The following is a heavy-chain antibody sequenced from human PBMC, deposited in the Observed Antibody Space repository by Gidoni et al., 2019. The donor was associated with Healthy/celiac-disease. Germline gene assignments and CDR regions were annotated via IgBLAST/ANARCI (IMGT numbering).Heavy chain of an antibody. V-gene: IGHV3-9*01. J-gene: IGHJ3*02. CDR3: AKSTITMIVGSAFDI. D-gene: IGHD3-22*01. Sequence: EVQLVESGGGLVQPGRSLRLSCAASGFTFDDYAMHWVRQAPGKGLEWVSGISWNSGSIGYADSVKGRFTISRDNAKNSLYLQMNSLRAEDTALYYCAKSTITMIVGSAFDIWGQGTMVTVSS. CDR2: ISWNSGSI. CDR1: GFTFDDYA.